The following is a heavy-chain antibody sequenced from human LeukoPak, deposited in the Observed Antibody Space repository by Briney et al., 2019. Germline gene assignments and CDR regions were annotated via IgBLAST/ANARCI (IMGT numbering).Heavy chain of an antibody. J-gene: IGHJ4*02. CDR2: ISGSGGST. D-gene: IGHD3-10*01. V-gene: IGHV3-23*01. Sequence: GGTLRLSCAASGFTFSSYGMSWVRQAPGKGLEWVSAISGSGGSTYYADSVKGRFTISRDNSKNTLYLQMNSLRAEDTAVYYCAKTGVWFGEFLYFDYWGQGTLVTVSS. CDR3: AKTGVWFGEFLYFDY. CDR1: GFTFSSYG.